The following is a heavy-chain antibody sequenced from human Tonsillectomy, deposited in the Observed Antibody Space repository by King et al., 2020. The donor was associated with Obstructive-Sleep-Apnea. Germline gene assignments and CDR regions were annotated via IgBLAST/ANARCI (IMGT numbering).Heavy chain of an antibody. CDR3: ARDGSRGVATSGYFDS. J-gene: IGHJ4*02. CDR2: ISYDGRRK. Sequence: VQLVESGGGVVQPGRSLRLSCAASGFTFNNYPLNWVRQAPGKGLEWLAVISYDGRRKHYADSVKGRFTISSDNPKNTLYMHMNSLRIEDTAVYYCARDGSRGVATSGYFDSWGQGTLVTVSS. CDR1: GFTFNNYP. V-gene: IGHV3-30*04. D-gene: IGHD2-21*02.